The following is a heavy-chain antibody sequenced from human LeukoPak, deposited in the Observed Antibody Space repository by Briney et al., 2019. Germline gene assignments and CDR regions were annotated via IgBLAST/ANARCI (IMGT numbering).Heavy chain of an antibody. D-gene: IGHD1-26*01. J-gene: IGHJ6*02. CDR3: GVGPDNYYYYYGMDV. V-gene: IGHV1-69*01. Sequence: SVKVCCKASGGTFSSYAISWVRQAPGQGLEWMGGIIPIFGTANYAQKFQGRVTITADESTSTAYMELSSLRSEDTAVYYCGVGPDNYYYYYGMDVWGQGTTVTVSS. CDR1: GGTFSSYA. CDR2: IIPIFGTA.